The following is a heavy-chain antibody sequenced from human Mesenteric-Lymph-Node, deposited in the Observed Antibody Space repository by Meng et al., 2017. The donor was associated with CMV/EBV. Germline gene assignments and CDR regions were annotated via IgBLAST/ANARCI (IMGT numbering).Heavy chain of an antibody. D-gene: IGHD1-14*01. J-gene: IGHJ4*02. CDR2: INPSGGST. V-gene: IGHV1-46*01. Sequence: SCKASGYTCTSYYMHWVRQAPGQGLEWMGIINPSGGSTSYAQKFQGRVTMTRDTSTSTVYMELSSLRSEDTAVYYCASAYRLDYFDYWGQGTLVTVSS. CDR3: ASAYRLDYFDY. CDR1: GYTCTSYY.